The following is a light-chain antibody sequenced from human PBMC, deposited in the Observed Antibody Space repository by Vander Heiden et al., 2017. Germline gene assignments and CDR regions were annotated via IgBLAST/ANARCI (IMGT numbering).Light chain of an antibody. V-gene: IGKV4-1*01. CDR1: QSVLYSSNNKNY. CDR3: QQFYATPRT. J-gene: IGKJ1*01. Sequence: IVMTQTPDTLARSLGERATISCKSSQSVLYSSNNKNYLAWYQQKPGQPPKLLISWASTRVSGVPDRFSGSGSGTDFTLTIGSLQAEDVAVYYCQQFYATPRTFGHGTKVEIK. CDR2: WAS.